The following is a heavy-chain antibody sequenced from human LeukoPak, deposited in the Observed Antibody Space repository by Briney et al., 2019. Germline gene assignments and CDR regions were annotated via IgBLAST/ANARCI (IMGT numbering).Heavy chain of an antibody. CDR1: GFTFSSYA. Sequence: PGGSLRLSCAASGFTFSSYAMHWVRQAPGKGLEWVAVISYDGSNKYYADSVKGRFTISRDNSKNTLYLQMNSLRAEDTAVYYCARVYYDIVRGGCDYWGQGTLVTVSS. CDR3: ARVYYDIVRGGCDY. CDR2: ISYDGSNK. J-gene: IGHJ4*02. D-gene: IGHD3-9*01. V-gene: IGHV3-30-3*01.